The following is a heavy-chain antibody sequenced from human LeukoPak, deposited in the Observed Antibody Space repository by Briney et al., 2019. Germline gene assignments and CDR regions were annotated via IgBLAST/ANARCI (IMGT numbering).Heavy chain of an antibody. V-gene: IGHV3-7*01. CDR3: GRYGDVGFDQ. J-gene: IGHJ4*02. CDR2: MNQDGSEK. Sequence: GGSLRLSCEASGFTFRTYWLSWGRQAPGKGLEWVSNMNQDGSEKYYVDSVKGRFTISRDNAKNSLYLQMNSLRAEDTAVYYAGRYGDVGFDQWGQGTLVTVSS. CDR1: GFTFRTYW. D-gene: IGHD4-17*01.